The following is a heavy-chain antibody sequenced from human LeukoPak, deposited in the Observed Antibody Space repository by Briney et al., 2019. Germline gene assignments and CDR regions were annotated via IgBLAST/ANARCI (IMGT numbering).Heavy chain of an antibody. CDR2: ISYDGSNK. V-gene: IGHV3-30-3*01. CDR1: GFTFSSYA. D-gene: IGHD6-19*01. Sequence: PGRSLRLSCAASGFTFSSYAMHWVRQAPGKGLEWVAVISYDGSNKYYADSVKGRFTISRDNSKNTLYLQMNSLRAEDTAVYYCARDLAEYSSGWYEIDYWGQGTLVTVSS. CDR3: ARDLAEYSSGWYEIDY. J-gene: IGHJ4*02.